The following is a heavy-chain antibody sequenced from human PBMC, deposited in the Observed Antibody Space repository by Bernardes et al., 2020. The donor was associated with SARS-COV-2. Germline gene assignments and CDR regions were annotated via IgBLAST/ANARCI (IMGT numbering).Heavy chain of an antibody. CDR3: ARCPRDDFWSGTETLDL. Sequence: WETLSLTCLVTGGSLGGYYWSWVRQSPEKGLEWIGEINPGGYANYNPSLKSRVTISVERSKNQVSLKLDSVTAADTAVYFCARCPRDDFWSGTETLDLWGQGTLVSVSS. J-gene: IGHJ5*02. V-gene: IGHV4-34*01. CDR2: INPGGYA. CDR1: GGSLGGYY. D-gene: IGHD3-3*01.